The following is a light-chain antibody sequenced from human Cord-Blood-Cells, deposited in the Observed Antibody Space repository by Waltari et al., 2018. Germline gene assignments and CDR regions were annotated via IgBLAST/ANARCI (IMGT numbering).Light chain of an antibody. V-gene: IGKV2-30*01. Sequence: DVVLTQSQLSSLVTFGQPASISCRSSQSLVYSGGNTYLNWLQQRPGQSPRRLIYKVSNRDSGVPDRFSGSGSDTDFTLKISRLEAKDVGVYYCMQGTHWPFTFGPGTKVDIK. CDR3: MQGTHWPFT. J-gene: IGKJ3*01. CDR2: KVS. CDR1: QSLVYSGGNTY.